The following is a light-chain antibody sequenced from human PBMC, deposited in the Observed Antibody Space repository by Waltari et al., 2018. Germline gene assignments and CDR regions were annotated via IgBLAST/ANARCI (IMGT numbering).Light chain of an antibody. Sequence: EIVLTQSPVPLSLSLGERATIPCRTSQSVSRYLAWYQHRPGQVPRLLIYAASHRAAFIPAMFTGSASGTYFTLTISSLEPEDFAVYYCQHRGDWLTFGGGTKVEIK. J-gene: IGKJ4*01. CDR2: AAS. CDR3: QHRGDWLT. CDR1: QSVSRY. V-gene: IGKV3-11*01.